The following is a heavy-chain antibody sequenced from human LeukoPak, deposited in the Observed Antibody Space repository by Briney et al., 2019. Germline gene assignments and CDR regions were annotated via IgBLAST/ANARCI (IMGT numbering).Heavy chain of an antibody. V-gene: IGHV3-30-3*01. J-gene: IGHJ4*02. CDR1: GFTFSSYA. CDR2: ISYDGSNE. Sequence: PGGSLRLSCAASGFTFSSYAMHWVRQAPGKGLEWVAVISYDGSNEYYADSVKGRFTISRDNSKNTLYLQMNSLRAEDTAVYYCARDMSSMVSSYFDYWGQGTLVTVSS. CDR3: ARDMSSMVSSYFDY. D-gene: IGHD5-18*01.